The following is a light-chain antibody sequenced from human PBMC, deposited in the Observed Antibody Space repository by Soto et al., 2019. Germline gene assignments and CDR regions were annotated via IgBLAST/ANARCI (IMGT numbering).Light chain of an antibody. Sequence: SVLTQPPSVSGTPGQRVTISFAGSSSNIGTNVVNWYQQFPGTAPKLLIFNNNNRPSGVPDRFSGSKSGSSASLAISGLLSEDEADYYCARWDESLSGPVFAGG. CDR1: SSNIGTNV. V-gene: IGLV1-44*01. CDR2: NNN. J-gene: IGLJ3*02. CDR3: ARWDESLSGPV.